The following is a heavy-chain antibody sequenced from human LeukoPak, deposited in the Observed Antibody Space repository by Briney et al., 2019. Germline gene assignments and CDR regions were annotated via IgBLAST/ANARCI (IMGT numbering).Heavy chain of an antibody. CDR2: TYYSGST. CDR3: ASLPTYSSSWYFDY. J-gene: IGHJ4*02. CDR1: GGSISSYY. Sequence: PSETLSLTCTVSGGSISSYYWSWIRQPPGKGLEWIGYTYYSGSTNYNPSLKSRVTISVDTSKNQFSLKLSSVTAADTAVYYCASLPTYSSSWYFDYWGQGTLVTVSS. D-gene: IGHD6-13*01. V-gene: IGHV4-59*01.